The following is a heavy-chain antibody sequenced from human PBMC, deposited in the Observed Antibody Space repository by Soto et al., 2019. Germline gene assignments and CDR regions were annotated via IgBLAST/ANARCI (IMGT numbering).Heavy chain of an antibody. V-gene: IGHV1-69*01. CDR3: VRDRRIYYSDHHDEFVASDYEV. Sequence: QVQLIQSEAEVKKPGSSVRVSCTASGGIFDSHGFSWVRQAPGQRLEWVGGFIPIFRTLTYTEKFQARVRIAADESTNTVYLDLSSLTSEDTAVYYCVRDRRIYYSDHHDEFVASDYEVWGQGTMVSVSS. J-gene: IGHJ3*01. CDR2: FIPIFRTL. CDR1: GGIFDSHG. D-gene: IGHD3-22*01.